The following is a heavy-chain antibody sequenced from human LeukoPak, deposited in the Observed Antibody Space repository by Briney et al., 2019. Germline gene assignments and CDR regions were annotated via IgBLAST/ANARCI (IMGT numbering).Heavy chain of an antibody. V-gene: IGHV3-53*01. CDR1: GIAATTNY. J-gene: IGHJ4*02. CDR2: IYLGGGT. CDR3: ASPSTNSRYAFDY. Sequence: GGSLRLSCAASGIAATTNYISWGRQAPGKGLEWVSVIYLGGGTHHADSVKGRFTISRAYSMNTLYLEMNSLRVEDTAIYYCASPSTNSRYAFDYWGQGTLVTVSS. D-gene: IGHD3-16*01.